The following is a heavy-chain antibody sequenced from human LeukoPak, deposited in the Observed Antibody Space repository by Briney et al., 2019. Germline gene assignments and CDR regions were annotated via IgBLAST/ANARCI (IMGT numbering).Heavy chain of an antibody. D-gene: IGHD6-13*01. Sequence: GGSLRLSCAASGFTFVGNAMSWVRQAPGKGLEWVSAISGSGSSTCCGDYVKGRFTSPGDNSMDTLNMQMNRLRAEETAVYYCAKNGVPNRAAADSYFDYWGQGTLVTVSS. CDR2: ISGSGSST. CDR1: GFTFVGNA. V-gene: IGHV3-23*01. J-gene: IGHJ4*02. CDR3: AKNGVPNRAAADSYFDY.